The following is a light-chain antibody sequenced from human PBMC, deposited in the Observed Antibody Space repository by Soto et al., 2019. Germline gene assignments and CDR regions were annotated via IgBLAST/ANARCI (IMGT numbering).Light chain of an antibody. Sequence: EIVLTQSPGTLSLSPGERATLSCKASQSVSNNYLAWYQQKPGQAPRLLIYGASSRATGIPDRFSGSGSGTDFTLTISRLEPEDFVVYYCQQYGSSPPLTFGGGTKV. CDR1: QSVSNNY. CDR2: GAS. V-gene: IGKV3-20*01. J-gene: IGKJ4*01. CDR3: QQYGSSPPLT.